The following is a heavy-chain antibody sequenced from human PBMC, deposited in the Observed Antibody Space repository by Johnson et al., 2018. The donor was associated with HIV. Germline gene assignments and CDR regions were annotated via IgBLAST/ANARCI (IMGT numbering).Heavy chain of an antibody. V-gene: IGHV3-74*01. Sequence: VQLVESGGGLVQPGGSLRLSCGGSGFTFSNYWLQWVRQVPGKGLVWVSRINGDGSRTSYADSVKGRFTIARDNAKNTLYLQMNSLRAEDTAVYYCARVHSGGAFDIWGQGTMVTVSS. CDR2: INGDGSRT. J-gene: IGHJ3*02. CDR3: ARVHSGGAFDI. CDR1: GFTFSNYW.